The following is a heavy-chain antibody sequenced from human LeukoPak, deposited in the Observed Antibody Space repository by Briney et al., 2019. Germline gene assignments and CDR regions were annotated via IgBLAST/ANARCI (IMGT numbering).Heavy chain of an antibody. CDR1: GCTFRDYY. CDR3: ARVIGGIRYFDWYNWFDP. D-gene: IGHD3-9*01. J-gene: IGHJ5*02. V-gene: IGHV3-11*05. Sequence: GGSLRLSCAATGCTFRDYYMSWIRQAPGKGLEWVSYISSSSSYTNYADSVKGRFTISRDNAKNSVYLQMNSLRGEDTAVNYCARVIGGIRYFDWYNWFDPWGQGTLVTVSS. CDR2: ISSSSSYT.